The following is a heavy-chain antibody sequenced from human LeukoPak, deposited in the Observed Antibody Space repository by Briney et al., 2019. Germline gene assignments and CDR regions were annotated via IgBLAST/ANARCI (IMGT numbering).Heavy chain of an antibody. Sequence: GASVKVSCKGSGYTFTNYAVHLVRQAPGQRLEWLGWINPGNGDTKYSQNFQGRVTVTSDTSAATAYVELNSLTSEDTAVYYCARERWHCRVNCYSVYYYALDVWGQGTTVTVSS. CDR2: INPGNGDT. D-gene: IGHD2-15*01. J-gene: IGHJ6*02. CDR3: ARERWHCRVNCYSVYYYALDV. CDR1: GYTFTNYA. V-gene: IGHV1-3*01.